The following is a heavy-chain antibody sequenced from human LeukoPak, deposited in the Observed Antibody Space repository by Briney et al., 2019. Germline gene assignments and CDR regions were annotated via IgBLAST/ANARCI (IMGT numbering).Heavy chain of an antibody. CDR3: ARWCSSSLALDY. J-gene: IGHJ4*02. Sequence: PSQTLSLTCTVSGGSISSGGYYWSWIRQHPGKGLEWIGYIYYSGSTYYNPSLKSRVTISVDTSKNQFSLKLSSVTAADMAVYYCARWCSSSLALDYWGQGTLVTVSS. D-gene: IGHD6-13*01. CDR2: IYYSGST. CDR1: GGSISSGGYY. V-gene: IGHV4-31*03.